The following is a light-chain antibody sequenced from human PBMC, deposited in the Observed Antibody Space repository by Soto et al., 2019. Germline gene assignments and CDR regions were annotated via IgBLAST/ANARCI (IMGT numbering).Light chain of an antibody. Sequence: DLQMTQSPSTLSASVGDRVTITCRASESTSSWLAWYQQKPGKAPKLLIFQASSLQSGVPSRFSGSRSGTESTLTISSLQPDDFATYYCQQYNSYSEFTFGPGTKVDIK. V-gene: IGKV1-5*03. CDR1: ESTSSW. J-gene: IGKJ3*01. CDR3: QQYNSYSEFT. CDR2: QAS.